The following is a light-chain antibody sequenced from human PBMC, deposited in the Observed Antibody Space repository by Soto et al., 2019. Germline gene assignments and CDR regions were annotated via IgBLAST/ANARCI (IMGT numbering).Light chain of an antibody. CDR1: QSSDTY. CDR3: QQGYTDGSHT. CDR2: SAS. Sequence: IQMTQSPSSLSASVGDRVTITCRASQSSDTYLYWFQQKPGKAPKLLIYSASSLQSGVPSRFSAIRSETDFTLTISSLQPEEFANYYCQQGYTDGSHTCGQGTRLEIK. J-gene: IGKJ5*01. V-gene: IGKV1-39*01.